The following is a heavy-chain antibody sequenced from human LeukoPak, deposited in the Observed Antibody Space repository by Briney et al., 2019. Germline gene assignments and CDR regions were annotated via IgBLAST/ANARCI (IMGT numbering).Heavy chain of an antibody. D-gene: IGHD1-26*01. CDR3: AAGRRGRYNPYYYYHLDV. Sequence: TLSLTCIVSGDSISSGLYYWNWVRQHPGEGLEWIGCTHDSGTTYYSSSLRGRVIISLDTSKKEVSLKLTSVTAADTAVYYCAAGRRGRYNPYYYYHLDVWGTGTTVAVSS. CDR2: THDSGTT. V-gene: IGHV4-31*03. J-gene: IGHJ6*03. CDR1: GDSISSGLYY.